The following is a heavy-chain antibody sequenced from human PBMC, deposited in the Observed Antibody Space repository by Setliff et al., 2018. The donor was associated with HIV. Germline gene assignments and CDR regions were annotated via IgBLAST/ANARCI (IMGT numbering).Heavy chain of an antibody. Sequence: AASVKVSCKASGYTFTAFGMNWVRQAPGQGLEWMGWISTFNGDTNFAQKFQGRVTIATDKSTSTAYMELSSLKFEDTAVYYCARYEVTIFGVGNYKYGMDVWGQGTTVTVSS. CDR1: GYTFTAFG. J-gene: IGHJ6*02. V-gene: IGHV1-18*01. CDR3: ARYEVTIFGVGNYKYGMDV. D-gene: IGHD3-3*01. CDR2: ISTFNGDT.